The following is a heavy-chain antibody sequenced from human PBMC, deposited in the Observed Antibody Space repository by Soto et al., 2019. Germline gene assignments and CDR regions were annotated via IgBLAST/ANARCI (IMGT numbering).Heavy chain of an antibody. Sequence: QVQLVESGGGVVQPGRSLRLSCAASGFTFSNYGMHWVRQAPGKGLEWVIVISYDGNVAYYADSVKGRFTISRDNSKNTLYLQMNSLRTEDTAMYYCAKVGPITIWYFDHGGQGTLVTVSS. D-gene: IGHD1-26*01. J-gene: IGHJ4*02. CDR1: GFTFSNYG. V-gene: IGHV3-30*18. CDR3: AKVGPITIWYFDH. CDR2: ISYDGNVA.